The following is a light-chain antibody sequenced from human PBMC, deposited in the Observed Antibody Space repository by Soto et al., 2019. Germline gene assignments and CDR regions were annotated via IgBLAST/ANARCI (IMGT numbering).Light chain of an antibody. J-gene: IGLJ3*02. CDR2: AVN. CDR1: SSDVGGYNF. V-gene: IGLV2-14*01. Sequence: QAASVSGSPGQSITISCTGTSSDVGGYNFVSWYQQHPGKPPKLIIYAVNNRPSGVSDRFSASKSGNTASLTISGLQAEDEADYYCSSYTVSTTLVLFGGGTKLTVL. CDR3: SSYTVSTTLVL.